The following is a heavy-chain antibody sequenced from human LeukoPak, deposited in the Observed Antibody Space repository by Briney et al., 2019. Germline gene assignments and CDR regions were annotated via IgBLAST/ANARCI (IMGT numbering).Heavy chain of an antibody. Sequence: GGSLRLSCAASGFTFSNYWMTWVRQAPGKGLEWVSSISGTGGSIYYADSVKGRFTISRDNAKNSLYLQMNSLRAEDTAVYFCARVAYADYPTPIDFWGQGTLVTVSS. CDR2: ISGTGGSI. CDR1: GFTFSNYW. V-gene: IGHV3-21*01. CDR3: ARVAYADYPTPIDF. D-gene: IGHD4-17*01. J-gene: IGHJ4*02.